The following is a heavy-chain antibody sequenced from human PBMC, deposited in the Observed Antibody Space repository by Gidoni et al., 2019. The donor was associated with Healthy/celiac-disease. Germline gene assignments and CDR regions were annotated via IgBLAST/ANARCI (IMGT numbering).Heavy chain of an antibody. J-gene: IGHJ3*02. CDR1: GFPFGDYA. CDR2: IRSKAYGGTT. V-gene: IGHV3-49*05. D-gene: IGHD3-22*01. CDR3: TREELSFTMIVVGAFDI. Sequence: EVQLVESGGGLVKPGRSLRLSCTASGFPFGDYAMRWFRQAPGKGLEWVGFIRSKAYGGTTEYAASVKGRFTISRDDSKSIAYLQMNSLKTEDTAVYYCTREELSFTMIVVGAFDIWGQGTMVTVSS.